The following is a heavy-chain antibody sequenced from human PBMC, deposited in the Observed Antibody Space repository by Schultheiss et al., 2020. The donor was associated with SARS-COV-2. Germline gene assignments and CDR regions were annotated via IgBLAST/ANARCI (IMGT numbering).Heavy chain of an antibody. J-gene: IGHJ6*02. CDR2: IYYSGST. V-gene: IGHV4-31*03. CDR1: GGSISSGGYY. Sequence: SETLSLTCTVSGGSISSGGYYWSWIRQHPGKGLEWIGYIYYSGSTYYNPSLKSRVTISVDTSKNQFSLKLSSVTAADTAVYYCARVSYYYYGMDVWGQGTTVTVSS. CDR3: ARVSYYYYGMDV.